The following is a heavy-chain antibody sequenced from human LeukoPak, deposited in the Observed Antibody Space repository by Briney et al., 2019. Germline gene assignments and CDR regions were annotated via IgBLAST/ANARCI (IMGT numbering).Heavy chain of an antibody. CDR3: ARVGYNYYFDY. Sequence: SETLSLTYTVSGYSISSGYYWGRIRQPPGKGLEWIGSIYHSGSTYYNPSLKSRVTISVDTSKNQFSLKLSSVTAADTAVYYCARVGYNYYFDYWGQGTLVTVSS. V-gene: IGHV4-38-2*02. CDR1: GYSISSGYY. CDR2: IYHSGST. J-gene: IGHJ4*02. D-gene: IGHD5-24*01.